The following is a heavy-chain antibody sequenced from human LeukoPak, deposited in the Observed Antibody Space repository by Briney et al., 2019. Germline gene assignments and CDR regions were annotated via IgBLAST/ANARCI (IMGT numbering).Heavy chain of an antibody. CDR1: GGSISSYY. V-gene: IGHV4-59*01. CDR3: ARDNGMATIEGAFDI. J-gene: IGHJ3*02. Sequence: PSETLSLTCTVSGGSISSYYWGWIRQPPGKGLEWIGYMHYSGSTNYSPSLKSRVTISVDMSKNQFSLKLSAVTAADTAVYYCARDNGMATIEGAFDIWGQGTMVTVSS. CDR2: MHYSGST. D-gene: IGHD5-24*01.